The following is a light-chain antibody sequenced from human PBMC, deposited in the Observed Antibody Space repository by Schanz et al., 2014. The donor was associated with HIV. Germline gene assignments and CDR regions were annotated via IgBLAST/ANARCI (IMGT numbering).Light chain of an antibody. V-gene: IGKV1-9*01. J-gene: IGKJ1*01. Sequence: DIQMTQSPSSLSASVGDRVTITCRASQGISSYLAWYQQTPGKAPKLLIYAASTLQSGVPSRFSGSGSGTEFTLTISSLQPEDFATYYCLQHNSFPWTFGQGTKVEI. CDR3: LQHNSFPWT. CDR1: QGISSY. CDR2: AAS.